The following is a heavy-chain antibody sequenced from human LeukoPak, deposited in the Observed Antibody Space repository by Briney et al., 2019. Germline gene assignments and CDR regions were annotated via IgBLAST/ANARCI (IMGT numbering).Heavy chain of an antibody. D-gene: IGHD3-10*01. CDR2: IKRDGNEK. J-gene: IGHJ5*01. CDR3: AKEGAYPIITYDS. CDR1: GFTFSSYW. V-gene: IGHV3-7*01. Sequence: GGSLRLSCAASGFTFSSYWMNWVRQAPGKGLEWVANIKRDGNEKNYVDSVKGRFSISRGNAKNSLYLQMDSLRAEDTAVYYCAKEGAYPIITYDSWGQGALVTVSS.